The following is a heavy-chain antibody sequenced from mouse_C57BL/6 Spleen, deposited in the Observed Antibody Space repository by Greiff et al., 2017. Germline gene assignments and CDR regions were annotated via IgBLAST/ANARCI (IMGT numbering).Heavy chain of an antibody. D-gene: IGHD2-5*01. CDR1: GFTFSSYA. V-gene: IGHV5-4*01. CDR3: AKDTYSNYWYFDD. Sequence: EVQGVESGGGLVKPGGSLKLSCAASGFTFSSYAMSWVRQTPEKRLEWVATISDGGSYTYYPDNVKGRFTMSRDNAKNNLYLQMSHLRSEDTAVYYCAKDTYSNYWYFDDWGTGTTVTVSS. CDR2: ISDGGSYT. J-gene: IGHJ1*03.